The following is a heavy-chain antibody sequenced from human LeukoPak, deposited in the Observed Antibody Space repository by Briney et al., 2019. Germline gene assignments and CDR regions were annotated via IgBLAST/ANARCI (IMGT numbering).Heavy chain of an antibody. CDR1: GGSFSGYY. D-gene: IGHD1-26*01. Sequence: KPSETLSLTCAVYGGSFSGYYWSWIRQPPGKGLEWIGEINHSGSTNYNPSLKSRVTISVDTSKNQFSLKLSSVTAADTAVYYCARAGIVGATPFDYWGQGTLVTVSS. CDR2: INHSGST. V-gene: IGHV4-34*01. J-gene: IGHJ4*02. CDR3: ARAGIVGATPFDY.